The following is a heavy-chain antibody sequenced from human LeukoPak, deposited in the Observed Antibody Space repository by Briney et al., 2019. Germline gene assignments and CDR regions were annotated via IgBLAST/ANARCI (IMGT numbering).Heavy chain of an antibody. J-gene: IGHJ3*02. V-gene: IGHV4-34*01. CDR3: ARRPRYYYGSGSYPNAFDI. D-gene: IGHD3-10*01. Sequence: PSETLSLTCAVYGGSFNGYYWNWIRQPPGKGLEWIGEINHSGSTNYNPSLKSRVTISVDTSNNEFSLNLNSVTAADTAVYYCARRPRYYYGSGSYPNAFDIWGQGTMVTVSS. CDR1: GGSFNGYY. CDR2: INHSGST.